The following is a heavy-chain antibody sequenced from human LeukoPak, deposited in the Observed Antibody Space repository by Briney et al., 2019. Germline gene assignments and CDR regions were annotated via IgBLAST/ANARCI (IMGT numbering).Heavy chain of an antibody. Sequence: GGSLRLSCAASGFTFSTYGLQWVRQAPGKGLEWVSIISYDGSNKYYADSVKGRFTISRDNSKNTLYLQMNSLRAEDTAVYYCAKGAWGQQLSYYLDYWGQGTLVTVSS. J-gene: IGHJ4*02. CDR1: GFTFSTYG. CDR2: ISYDGSNK. CDR3: AKGAWGQQLSYYLDY. V-gene: IGHV3-30*18. D-gene: IGHD6-13*01.